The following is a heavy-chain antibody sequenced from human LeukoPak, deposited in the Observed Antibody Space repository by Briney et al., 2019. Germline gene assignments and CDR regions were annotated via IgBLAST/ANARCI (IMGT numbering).Heavy chain of an antibody. CDR2: IKNDGSDK. Sequence: GGSLRLSCAASGFIISAAWMTWVRQAAGKGVEWVATIKNDGSDKYYVDSVKGRFTLSRDNAKNSLYLQMNSLRVEDTAVYYCVNLGYSDGGQGTLVTVSS. V-gene: IGHV3-7*01. CDR3: VNLGYSD. CDR1: GFIISAAW. D-gene: IGHD5-12*01. J-gene: IGHJ4*02.